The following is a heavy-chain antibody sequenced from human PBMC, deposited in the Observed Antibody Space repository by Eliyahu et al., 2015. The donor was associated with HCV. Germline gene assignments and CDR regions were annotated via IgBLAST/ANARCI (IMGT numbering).Heavy chain of an antibody. V-gene: IGHV3-74*01. CDR1: GFTFSSYW. Sequence: EVQLVESGGGLVRPGGSLXLSCAAXGFTFSSYWIHWVRQAPGKGLVWVSRISSDASITTYADSVKGRFTISRDNAKNTVYLQMNSLTAEDTAVYYCTRGASGTSLYFHYWGQGTLVTVSS. CDR3: TRGASGTSLYFHY. CDR2: ISSDASIT. D-gene: IGHD1-26*01. J-gene: IGHJ4*02.